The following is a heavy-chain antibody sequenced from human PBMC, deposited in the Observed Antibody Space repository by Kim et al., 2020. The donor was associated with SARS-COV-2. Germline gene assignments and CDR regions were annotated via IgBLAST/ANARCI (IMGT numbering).Heavy chain of an antibody. V-gene: IGHV4-39*01. J-gene: IGHJ4*02. Sequence: SETLSLTCTVSGGSISSSSYYWGWIRQPPGKGLEWIGSIYYSGSTYYNPSLKSRVTISVDTSKNQFSLKLSSVTAADTAVYYCARHVGGLFMASAPYYFDYWGQGNLGTVSS. CDR3: ARHVGGLFMASAPYYFDY. CDR2: IYYSGST. D-gene: IGHD2-15*01. CDR1: GGSISSSSYY.